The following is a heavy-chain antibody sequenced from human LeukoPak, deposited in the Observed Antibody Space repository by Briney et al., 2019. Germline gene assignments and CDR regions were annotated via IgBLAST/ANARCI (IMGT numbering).Heavy chain of an antibody. V-gene: IGHV3-48*03. CDR3: ARVQSNGFYYFDD. J-gene: IGHJ4*02. CDR2: ISTSGSTI. CDR1: GFTFSSYE. D-gene: IGHD3/OR15-3a*01. Sequence: GGSLRLSCAASGFTFSSYEMNWVRQAPGKGLEWLSYISTSGSTIYYADSVKGRFTISRDNAKNSLYLQMNSLRVEDTAVYRCARVQSNGFYYFDDWGQGTLVTVSS.